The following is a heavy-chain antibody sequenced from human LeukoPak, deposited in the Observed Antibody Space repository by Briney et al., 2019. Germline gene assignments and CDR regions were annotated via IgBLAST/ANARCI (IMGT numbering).Heavy chain of an antibody. D-gene: IGHD1-26*01. V-gene: IGHV3-23*01. J-gene: IGHJ4*02. CDR2: ISLSGDTT. CDR3: ATLYSLDY. Sequence: PGGSLRLSCAASGFTFTGYAMSWARQAPGKGLEWVSSISLSGDTTYYSDSVKGRFTISRDNSKSTLYLQMNSLRAEDTAVYYCATLYSLDYWGQGTLVTVSS. CDR1: GFTFTGYA.